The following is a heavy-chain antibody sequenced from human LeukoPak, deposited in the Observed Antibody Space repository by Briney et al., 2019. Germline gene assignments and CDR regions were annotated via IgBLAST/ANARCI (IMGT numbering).Heavy chain of an antibody. CDR1: GFTFSDYY. D-gene: IGHD3-10*01. Sequence: GGSLRLSCAASGFTFSDYYMSWVRQAPGKGLEWVSGVSGSGSSTYYTDSVKGRFTISRDNSKDTLYLQMNSLRAEDTAVYYCAKDSYFGETDYWGQGTLVTVSS. CDR2: VSGSGSST. J-gene: IGHJ4*02. CDR3: AKDSYFGETDY. V-gene: IGHV3-23*01.